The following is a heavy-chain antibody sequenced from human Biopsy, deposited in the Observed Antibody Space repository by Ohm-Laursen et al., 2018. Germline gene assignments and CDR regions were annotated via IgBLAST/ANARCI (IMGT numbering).Heavy chain of an antibody. CDR1: SASINLYY. Sequence: GTLSLTCTVSSASINLYYWGWIRQSPGKGLEWIGYINHSGHTNYNPSLKSRLTMSVDTSKNQFSLKLTSVTAADTAVYYCARDRIAYCTATSRDNFGLDVWGQGTTVTVSS. CDR2: INHSGHT. CDR3: ARDRIAYCTATSRDNFGLDV. J-gene: IGHJ6*02. D-gene: IGHD2-8*02. V-gene: IGHV4-59*01.